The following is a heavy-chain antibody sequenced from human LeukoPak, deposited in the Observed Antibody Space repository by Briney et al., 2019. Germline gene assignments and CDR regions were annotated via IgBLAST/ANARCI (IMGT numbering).Heavy chain of an antibody. CDR2: IYSGGST. CDR1: GFTVSSNY. CDR3: AFGDYVGPPWFDP. D-gene: IGHD4-17*01. Sequence: GGSLRLSCAASGFTVSSNYMSWVRQAPGKGLEWVSVIYSGGSTYYADSVKGRFTISRDNSKNTLYLQMNGLRAEDTAVYYCAFGDYVGPPWFDPWGQGTLVTVSS. V-gene: IGHV3-66*01. J-gene: IGHJ5*02.